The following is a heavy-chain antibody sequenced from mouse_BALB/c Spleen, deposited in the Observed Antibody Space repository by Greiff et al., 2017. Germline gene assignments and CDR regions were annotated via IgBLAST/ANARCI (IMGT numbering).Heavy chain of an antibody. D-gene: IGHD1-2*01. CDR2: ISSGSSTI. J-gene: IGHJ4*01. CDR1: GFTFSSFG. Sequence: EVKVVESGGGLVQPGGSRKLSCAASGFTFSSFGMHWVRQAPEKGLEWVAYISSGSSTIYYADTVKGRFTISRDNPKNTLFLQMTSLRSEDTAMYYCARGDGYDAMDYWGQGTSVTVSS. V-gene: IGHV5-17*02. CDR3: ARGDGYDAMDY.